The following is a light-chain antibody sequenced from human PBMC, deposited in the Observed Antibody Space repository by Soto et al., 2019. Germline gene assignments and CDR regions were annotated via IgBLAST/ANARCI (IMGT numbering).Light chain of an antibody. V-gene: IGLV2-11*01. CDR3: SSFAPSYRVI. CDR1: SSDIGSYNA. Sequence: QSALTQPRSVSGSPGHSVTISCFGTSSDIGSYNAVSWYQQHPGKAPKLIIFDVFERPSGVPDRFSGSKSGNSASLTISGLQAEDESDYYCSSFAPSYRVIFGGGTKLPV. J-gene: IGLJ2*01. CDR2: DVF.